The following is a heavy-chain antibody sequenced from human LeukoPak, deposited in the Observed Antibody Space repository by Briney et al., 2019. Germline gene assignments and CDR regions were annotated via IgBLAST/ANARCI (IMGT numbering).Heavy chain of an antibody. CDR2: IYHSGST. J-gene: IGHJ4*02. CDR3: ARESVRPYFDY. D-gene: IGHD2-8*01. CDR1: GGSISTYY. V-gene: IGHV4-59*12. Sequence: SETLSLTCTVSGGSISTYYWTWIRQPPGKGLEWIGSIYHSGSTNYNPSLKSRVTISVDTSKNQFSLKLSSVTAADTGVYYCARESVRPYFDYWGQGTLVTVSS.